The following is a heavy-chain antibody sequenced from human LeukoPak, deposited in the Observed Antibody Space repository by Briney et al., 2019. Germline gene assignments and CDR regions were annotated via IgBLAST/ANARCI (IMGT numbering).Heavy chain of an antibody. CDR1: GYTFTSYY. CDR3: ARVPIFGVVIPFDY. Sequence: GASVKVTCKASGYTFTSYYMHWVRQAPGQGLEWMGIINPSGGSTNYAQKFQGRVTMTRDTSTSTVYMELSSLRSEDTAVYYRARVPIFGVVIPFDYWGQGTLVTVSS. CDR2: INPSGGST. V-gene: IGHV1-46*01. D-gene: IGHD3-3*01. J-gene: IGHJ4*02.